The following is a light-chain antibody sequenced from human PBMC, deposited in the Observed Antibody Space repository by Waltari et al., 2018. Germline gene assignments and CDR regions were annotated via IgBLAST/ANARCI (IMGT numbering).Light chain of an antibody. CDR1: VIASKS. V-gene: IGLV3-21*03. CDR3: QVWDSTSDHVV. Sequence: SYVLTQPSSVSVAPGKTATITCAGSVIASKSVHWLQQKPGQAPVMVVSDDSDRPSGIPERFSGSNSGSTATLTISRVEAGDEADYFCQVWDSTSDHVVFGGGTKLTVL. CDR2: DDS. J-gene: IGLJ2*01.